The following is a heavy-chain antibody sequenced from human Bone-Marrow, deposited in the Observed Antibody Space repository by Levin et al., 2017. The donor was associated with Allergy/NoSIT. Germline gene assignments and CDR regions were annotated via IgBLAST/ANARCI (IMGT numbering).Heavy chain of an antibody. Sequence: GASVKVSCKASGYTLGSNYIHWVREAPGQSLEWLGTINPSGGRTSLAQTFQGRVTLTSDTSTSTVYMELSSLRSDDTAIYYCASVVPPYFYENEGYPYGMSVWGRGTTVTVSS. CDR3: ASVVPPYFYENEGYPYGMSV. J-gene: IGHJ6*02. V-gene: IGHV1-46*01. CDR1: GYTLGSNY. D-gene: IGHD3-16*01. CDR2: INPSGGRT.